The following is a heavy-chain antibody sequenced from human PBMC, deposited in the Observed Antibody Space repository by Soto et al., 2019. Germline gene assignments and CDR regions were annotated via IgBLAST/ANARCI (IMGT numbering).Heavy chain of an antibody. CDR3: ARRQIPPPTRGAANARGAMDV. D-gene: IGHD6-13*01. CDR2: IWNDGSNS. V-gene: IGHV3-33*01. CDR1: GFTFNNYG. J-gene: IGHJ6*02. Sequence: QVQLVESGGGVVQPGRSLRLSCAAYGFTFNNYGMHWVRQAPGKGLEWLAVIWNDGSNSSYANSVKGRFTISRDNSKNTLYLQMSSLRAEDTGVYYCARRQIPPPTRGAANARGAMDVWGQGTTVTVSS.